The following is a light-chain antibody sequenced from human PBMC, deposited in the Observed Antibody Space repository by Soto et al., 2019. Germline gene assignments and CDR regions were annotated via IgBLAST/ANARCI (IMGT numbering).Light chain of an antibody. CDR2: GAS. CDR3: QQRHMWPIT. Sequence: EIVMTQSPATLSVSPGESATLSCRASQRISTNLAWYQHKGGQDPRLLIYGASTRAPGIRARFSGSGSETEFTLPITSMQSEDFAVYYCQQRHMWPITFGQGTRLEIK. J-gene: IGKJ5*01. V-gene: IGKV3D-15*01. CDR1: QRISTN.